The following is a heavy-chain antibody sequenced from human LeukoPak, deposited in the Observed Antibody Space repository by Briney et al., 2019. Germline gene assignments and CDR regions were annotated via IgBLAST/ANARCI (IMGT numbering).Heavy chain of an antibody. Sequence: PSETLSLTCTVSGGSISSYYWSWIRQPPGKGLEWIGYIYYSGSTNYNPSLKSRVTMSVDTSKNQFSLKLSSVTAADTAVYYCARGGGAIPYYYYYGMDVWGQGTTVTVSS. V-gene: IGHV4-59*12. CDR2: IYYSGST. J-gene: IGHJ6*02. CDR3: ARGGGAIPYYYYYGMDV. CDR1: GGSISSYY. D-gene: IGHD2-21*01.